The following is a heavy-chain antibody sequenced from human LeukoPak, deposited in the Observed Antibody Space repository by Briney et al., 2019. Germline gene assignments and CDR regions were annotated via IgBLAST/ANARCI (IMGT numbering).Heavy chain of an antibody. CDR1: GFTFSSYA. V-gene: IGHV3-23*01. CDR3: AKGSLGYCSSTSCYRSGDDHDAFDI. Sequence: GGSLRLSCAASGFTFSSYAMSWVRQAPGKGLEWVSAISGSGGSTYYAGSVKGRFTISRDNSKNTLYLQMNSLRAEDTAVYYCAKGSLGYCSSTSCYRSGDDHDAFDIWGQGTMVTVSS. D-gene: IGHD2-2*01. CDR2: ISGSGGST. J-gene: IGHJ3*02.